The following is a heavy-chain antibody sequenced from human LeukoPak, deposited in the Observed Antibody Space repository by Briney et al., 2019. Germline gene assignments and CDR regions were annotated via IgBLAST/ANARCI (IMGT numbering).Heavy chain of an antibody. CDR1: GFTFSTYS. D-gene: IGHD3-3*01. CDR2: ISSSSDTI. V-gene: IGHV3-48*01. J-gene: IGHJ6*02. CDR3: ARGPPHYDFWSGYYNYYYYGMDV. Sequence: GGSLRLSCVVSGFTFSTYSMNWVRQAPGKGLEWVSYISSSSDTIYYADSVKGRFTISRDNAKNSLYLQMSSLRSEDTAVYYCARGPPHYDFWSGYYNYYYYGMDVWGQGTTVTVSS.